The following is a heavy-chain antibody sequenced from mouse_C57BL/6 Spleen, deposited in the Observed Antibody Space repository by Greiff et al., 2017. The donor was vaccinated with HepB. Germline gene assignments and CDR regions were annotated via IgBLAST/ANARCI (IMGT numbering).Heavy chain of an antibody. D-gene: IGHD1-1*01. CDR2: ISSGSSTI. V-gene: IGHV5-17*01. J-gene: IGHJ2*01. Sequence: EVQLVESGGGLVKPGGSLKLSCAASGFTFSDYGMHWVRQAPEKGLEWVAYISSGSSTIYYTDTVKGRFTISRDNAKNTLFLQMTSLRSEDTAMYYCARPHYYGSSLDYWGQGTTLTVSS. CDR3: ARPHYYGSSLDY. CDR1: GFTFSDYG.